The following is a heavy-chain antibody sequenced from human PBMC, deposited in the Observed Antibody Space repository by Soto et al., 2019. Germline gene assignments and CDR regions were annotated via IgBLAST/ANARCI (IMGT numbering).Heavy chain of an antibody. Sequence: QITLKESVPTLVKPTQTLTLTCTFSGFSLSTREVGVGWIRQPPGKALEWLALIYWDDDKRYRPSLKSRLTTVKDSSKSLLIHIMTNMDREDTATYYCAHRAYYYGSGSYYTHWGQGSLVTVAS. D-gene: IGHD3-10*01. CDR1: GFSLSTREVG. V-gene: IGHV2-5*02. CDR2: IYWDDDK. J-gene: IGHJ4*02. CDR3: AHRAYYYGSGSYYTH.